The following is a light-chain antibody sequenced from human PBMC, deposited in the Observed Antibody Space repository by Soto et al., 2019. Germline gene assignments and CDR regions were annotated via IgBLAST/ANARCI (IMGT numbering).Light chain of an antibody. CDR3: AAWDDNLSGLYV. CDR1: ASTIGRNY. CDR2: RNS. V-gene: IGLV1-47*01. J-gene: IGLJ1*01. Sequence: QSALTQSPSASGTPGQRVTISCSGSASTIGRNYVYWYQQLPGTAPKLLIYRNSQRPSGVPDRFSGSKSGTSASLAISGLRSEGEADYYCAAWDDNLSGLYVFGAGTRSPS.